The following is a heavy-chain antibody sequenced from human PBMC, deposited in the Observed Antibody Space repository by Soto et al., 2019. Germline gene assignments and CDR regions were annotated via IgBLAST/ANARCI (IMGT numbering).Heavy chain of an antibody. D-gene: IGHD5-18*01. CDR3: ARVPDTSMVAGY. V-gene: IGHV3-23*01. CDR1: GFTFSSYA. J-gene: IGHJ4*02. Sequence: LRLSCSASGFTFSSYAMTWVRQAPGKGLEWVSAISVSGGTTYYADSVKGRFTISRDNSKNTLYLQMNSLRAEDTAVYYCARVPDTSMVAGYWGQGTLVTVSS. CDR2: ISVSGGTT.